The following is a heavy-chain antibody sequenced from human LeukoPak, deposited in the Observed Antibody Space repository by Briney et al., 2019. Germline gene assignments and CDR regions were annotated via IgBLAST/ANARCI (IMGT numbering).Heavy chain of an antibody. CDR2: INPNSGST. CDR3: ARGLPTPDSTLSDY. D-gene: IGHD3-16*01. J-gene: IGHJ4*02. V-gene: IGHV1-2*02. CDR1: GYTFTGYY. Sequence: GASVKVSCKASGYTFTGYYMHWVRQAPGQGLEWMGWINPNSGSTNYAQKFQGRVTMTRDTSISTAYMELSSLRSEDTAVYYCARGLPTPDSTLSDYWGQGTLVTVSS.